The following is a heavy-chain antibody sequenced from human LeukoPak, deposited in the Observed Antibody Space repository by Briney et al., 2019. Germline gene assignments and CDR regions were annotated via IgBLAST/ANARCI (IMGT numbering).Heavy chain of an antibody. CDR3: VRLGGMATNP. CDR2: ISHSGSA. Sequence: SETLSLTCTVSGGSISTTAHYWGWIRQPPGKGLEWIGSISHSGSAYYNPSLKSQVTISVDTSKNQLSLKVNSVTAADTAMYFCVRLGGMATNPWGRGTLVTVSS. J-gene: IGHJ5*02. CDR1: GGSISTTAHY. V-gene: IGHV4-39*01. D-gene: IGHD5-24*01.